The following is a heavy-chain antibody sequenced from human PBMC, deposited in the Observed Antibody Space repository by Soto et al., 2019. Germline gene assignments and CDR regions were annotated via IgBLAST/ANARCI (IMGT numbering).Heavy chain of an antibody. D-gene: IGHD1-26*01. CDR3: DRGDRVGDVPPDFDY. CDR2: IYYSGST. CDR1: GGSISSGDYY. Sequence: SETLSLTCTVSGGSISSGDYYWSWIRQPPGKGLEWIGYIYYSGSTYYNPSLKSRVTISVDTSKNQFSLKLSSVTAADTAVYYCDRGDRVGDVPPDFDYWGQGTLVTVSS. V-gene: IGHV4-30-4*01. J-gene: IGHJ4*02.